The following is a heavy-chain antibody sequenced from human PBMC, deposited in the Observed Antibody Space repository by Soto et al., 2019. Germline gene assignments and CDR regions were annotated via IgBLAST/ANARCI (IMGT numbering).Heavy chain of an antibody. D-gene: IGHD4-17*01. CDR3: ARDGYGDYGY. CDR1: GYTFTSNG. CDR2: ISTYNGNT. Sequence: QVQLVQSGAEVKKPGTSVKVSCKASGYTFTSNGISWVRQAPGQGLEWMGWISTYNGNTNYAQKLQGRVTVTRDTSTRIAYMELRDLRSDDTAVYYCARDGYGDYGYWGQGSLVTVSS. V-gene: IGHV1-18*01. J-gene: IGHJ4*02.